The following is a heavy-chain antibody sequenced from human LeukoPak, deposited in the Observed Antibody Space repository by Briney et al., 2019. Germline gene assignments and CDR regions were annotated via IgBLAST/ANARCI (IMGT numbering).Heavy chain of an antibody. V-gene: IGHV4-59*08. Sequence: SETLSLTCTVSGASISSYYWSWIRQPPGKGLGWIGYIYYSGSTNYNPAPKSRVTTSVDTSKKQFSLKLRSVTAADTAVYYCARSVSWGLLVRDDAFDIWGQGTMVTVSS. CDR3: ARSVSWGLLVRDDAFDI. CDR1: GASISSYY. CDR2: IYYSGST. D-gene: IGHD2-21*01. J-gene: IGHJ3*02.